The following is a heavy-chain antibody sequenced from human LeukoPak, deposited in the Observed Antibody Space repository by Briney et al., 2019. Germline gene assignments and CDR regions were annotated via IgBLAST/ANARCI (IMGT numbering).Heavy chain of an antibody. D-gene: IGHD2-15*01. CDR1: GFTLDDYA. V-gene: IGHV3-9*01. Sequence: GGSLRLSCAASGFTLDDYAMHWVRQAPGKGLEWVSGISWNSGSIGYADSVKGRFTISRDNAKNSLYLQMNSLRAEDTALYYCAKDRGVAATLYYFDYWGQGTLVTVSS. J-gene: IGHJ4*02. CDR3: AKDRGVAATLYYFDY. CDR2: ISWNSGSI.